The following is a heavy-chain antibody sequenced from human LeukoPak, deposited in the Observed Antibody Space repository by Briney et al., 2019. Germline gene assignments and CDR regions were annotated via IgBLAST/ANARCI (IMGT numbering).Heavy chain of an antibody. CDR1: GGSISNNY. CDR3: ARLTWELPPGGLYYNYYIDV. V-gene: IGHV4-59*12. Sequence: PETLSLTCNVSGGSISNNYWTWIRQPPGKGLEWIGYVYSTGSTNYSPSLKSRVTISLDTSKNQFSLKLRSVTAADTAVYYCARLTWELPPGGLYYNYYIDVWDKGATATVSS. CDR2: VYSTGST. D-gene: IGHD1-26*01. J-gene: IGHJ6*03.